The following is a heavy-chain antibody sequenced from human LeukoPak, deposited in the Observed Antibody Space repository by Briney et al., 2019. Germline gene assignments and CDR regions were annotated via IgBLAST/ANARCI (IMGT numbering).Heavy chain of an antibody. CDR3: ARVNYNSESPPDY. Sequence: GESLQISCQASGYSFTNYWIGWVRQMPGKGLEWMGIIYPGDSDTRYSPSFQGQVTISADKSISTAYLQWSSLKASDTAMYYCARVNYNSESPPDYWGQGTLVTVSS. CDR1: GYSFTNYW. CDR2: IYPGDSDT. J-gene: IGHJ4*02. V-gene: IGHV5-51*01. D-gene: IGHD3-10*01.